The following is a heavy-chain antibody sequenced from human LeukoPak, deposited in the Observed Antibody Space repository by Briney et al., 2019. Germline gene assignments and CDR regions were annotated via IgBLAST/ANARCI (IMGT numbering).Heavy chain of an antibody. Sequence: GASVKVSCKASGYTFTSYGISWVRQAPGQGLEWMGWISAYNGNTNYAQKLQGRVTMTTDTSTSTAYMELRSLRSDDTAVYYCARDSSYRRGTSSIAAAGHFDYWGQGTLVTVSS. V-gene: IGHV1-18*01. J-gene: IGHJ4*02. CDR3: ARDSSYRRGTSSIAAAGHFDY. CDR1: GYTFTSYG. CDR2: ISAYNGNT. D-gene: IGHD6-13*01.